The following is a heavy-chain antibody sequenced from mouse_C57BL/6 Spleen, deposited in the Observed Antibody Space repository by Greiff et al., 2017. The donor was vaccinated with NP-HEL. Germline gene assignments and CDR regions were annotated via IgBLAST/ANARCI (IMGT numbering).Heavy chain of an antibody. V-gene: IGHV5-16*01. CDR2: INYDGSST. CDR1: GFTFSDYY. Sequence: EVHLVESEGGLVQPGSSMKLSCTASGFTFSDYYMAWVRQVPEKGLEWVANINYDGSSTYYLDSLKSRFIISRDNAKNILYLQMSSLKSEDTATYYCARVIATGWYFDVWGTGTTVTVSS. D-gene: IGHD1-1*01. J-gene: IGHJ1*03. CDR3: ARVIATGWYFDV.